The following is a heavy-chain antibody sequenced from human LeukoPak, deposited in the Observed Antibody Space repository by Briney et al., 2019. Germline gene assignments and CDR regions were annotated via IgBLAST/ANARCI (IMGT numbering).Heavy chain of an antibody. J-gene: IGHJ4*02. Sequence: GGSLRLSCAASGFTFDDYGMSWVRQAPGKGLEWVSVIYSGGSTYYADSVKGRFTISRDNSKNTLYLQMNSLRAEDTAVYYCARDRSFGGSLDYWGQGTLVTVSS. D-gene: IGHD2-15*01. CDR1: GFTFDDYG. V-gene: IGHV3-53*01. CDR3: ARDRSFGGSLDY. CDR2: IYSGGST.